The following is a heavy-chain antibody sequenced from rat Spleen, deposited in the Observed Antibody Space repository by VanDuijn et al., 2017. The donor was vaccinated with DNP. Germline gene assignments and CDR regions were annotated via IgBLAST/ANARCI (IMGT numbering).Heavy chain of an antibody. Sequence: EVQLAESGGGLVQPGRSMKLSCAASGFTFSNYYMAWVRQAPTKGLEWVASISTGGGDTYYRDSVKGRFTFSRNNAKSTLYLQMDSLRSEDTATYYCSRHVPGYNVMDAWGQGTSVIVSS. CDR1: GFTFSNYY. CDR3: SRHVPGYNVMDA. J-gene: IGHJ4*01. V-gene: IGHV5-25*01. D-gene: IGHD1-4*01. CDR2: ISTGGGDT.